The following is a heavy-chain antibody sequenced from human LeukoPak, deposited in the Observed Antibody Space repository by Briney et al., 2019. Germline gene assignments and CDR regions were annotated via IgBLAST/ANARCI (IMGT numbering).Heavy chain of an antibody. J-gene: IGHJ6*03. CDR1: GGSFSGYY. CDR2: INHSGST. D-gene: IGHD2-2*02. V-gene: IGHV4-34*01. CDR3: ARAPYCSSTSCYNYYYYMDV. Sequence: SETLSLTCAVYGGSFSGYYWSWIRQPPGKGLEWIGEINHSGSTNYNPSLKSRVTISVDTSKNQFSLKLSSVTAADTAVYYCARAPYCSSTSCYNYYYYMDVWGKGTTVTVSS.